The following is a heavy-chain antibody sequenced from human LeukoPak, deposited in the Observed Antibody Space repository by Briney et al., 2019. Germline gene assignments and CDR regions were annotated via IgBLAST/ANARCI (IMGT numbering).Heavy chain of an antibody. CDR1: GFSLRTSGVG. Sequence: SGPTLVKPTQTLTLTCTFSGFSLRTSGVGVGWIRQPPGKALEWLAVIYWDDDKRYSPSLKSRLAITKDTSKNQVVLTMTNMDPVDTATYYCAHSEDYYGSVDAFDIWGQGTMVTVSS. CDR2: IYWDDDK. D-gene: IGHD3-10*01. J-gene: IGHJ3*02. CDR3: AHSEDYYGSVDAFDI. V-gene: IGHV2-5*02.